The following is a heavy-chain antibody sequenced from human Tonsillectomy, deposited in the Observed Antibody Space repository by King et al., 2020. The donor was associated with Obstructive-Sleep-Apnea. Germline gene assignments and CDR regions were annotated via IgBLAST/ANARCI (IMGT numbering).Heavy chain of an antibody. CDR1: GYTFTSYA. D-gene: IGHD3-3*01. V-gene: IGHV1-3*01. CDR3: ARDGVDRTGLGLVGGRY. CDR2: INAGNGNT. J-gene: IGHJ4*02. Sequence: QLVQSGAEVKKPGASVKVSCKASGYTFTSYAMHWVRQAPGQRLEWMGWINAGNGNTKYSQKFQGRVTITRDTSASTAYMELSGLRSEDTAVYYCARDGVDRTGLGLVGGRYWGQGTLVTVSS.